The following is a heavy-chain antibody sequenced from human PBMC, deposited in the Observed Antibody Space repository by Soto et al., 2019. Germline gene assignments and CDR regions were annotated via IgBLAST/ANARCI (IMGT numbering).Heavy chain of an antibody. D-gene: IGHD5-12*01. V-gene: IGHV1-46*01. CDR3: ESLYSGYGGYYYGMDV. CDR2: INPSGGST. Sequence: QVQLVQSGAEVKKPGASVKVSCKASGYTFASYYMHWVRQAPGQGLEWMGIINPSGGSTSYAQKFQGRVTMTRDTSTSTVYMELSSLRSEDTAVYYCESLYSGYGGYYYGMDVWGQGTTVTVSS. J-gene: IGHJ6*02. CDR1: GYTFASYY.